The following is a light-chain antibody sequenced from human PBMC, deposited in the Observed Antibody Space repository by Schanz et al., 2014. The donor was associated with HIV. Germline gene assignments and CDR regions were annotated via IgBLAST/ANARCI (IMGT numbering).Light chain of an antibody. CDR2: GAS. CDR1: QSISSY. CDR3: QQSYSNPPT. J-gene: IGKJ1*01. V-gene: IGKV1-39*01. Sequence: DIQMTQSPSSLSASVGDRVTLTCRASQSISSYLNWYQQQPGKAPKLLIFGASSLQSGVPSRFSGSGSGTDFSLTISSLQPEDFASYYCQQSYSNPPTFGQGTKVEIK.